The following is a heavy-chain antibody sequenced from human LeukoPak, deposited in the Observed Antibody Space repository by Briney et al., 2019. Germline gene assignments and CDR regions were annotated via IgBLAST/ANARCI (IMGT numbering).Heavy chain of an antibody. Sequence: GGSLRLSCAASGFTFDDYGMSWVRQAPGKGLEWVSGINWNGGSTGYADSVKGRFTISRDNAKNSLYLQMNSLRAEDTALYYCARVLEVLGTKRDYYFDHWGQGTLVTVSS. J-gene: IGHJ4*02. CDR1: GFTFDDYG. CDR3: ARVLEVLGTKRDYYFDH. V-gene: IGHV3-20*04. D-gene: IGHD1-7*01. CDR2: INWNGGST.